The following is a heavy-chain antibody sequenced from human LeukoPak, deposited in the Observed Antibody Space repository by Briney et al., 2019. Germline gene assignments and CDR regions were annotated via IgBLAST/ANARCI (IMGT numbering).Heavy chain of an antibody. CDR3: ARSDCSSTSCYSGSDY. Sequence: SVQVSCKSSGGTFSSYAISWVRPAPGQGLAWMGGIIPIFGTANYAQKFQGRVTITTDESTSTAYMELSSLRSEDTAVYYCARSDCSSTSCYSGSDYWGQGTLVTVSS. V-gene: IGHV1-69*05. J-gene: IGHJ4*02. D-gene: IGHD2-2*02. CDR2: IIPIFGTA. CDR1: GGTFSSYA.